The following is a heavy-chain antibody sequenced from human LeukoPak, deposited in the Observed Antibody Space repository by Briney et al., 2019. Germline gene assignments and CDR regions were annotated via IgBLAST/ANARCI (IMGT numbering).Heavy chain of an antibody. CDR3: AKVLSGSQDY. CDR2: IGGGGEST. Sequence: GGSLRLSCAASGFTFSSYAMSWVRQAPGKGLEWVSTIGGGGESTYYADSVKGRFTISRDKSKNTVYLQMNSLRAEDTAVYYCAKVLSGSQDYWGQGTLVTVFS. J-gene: IGHJ4*02. CDR1: GFTFSSYA. D-gene: IGHD1-26*01. V-gene: IGHV3-23*01.